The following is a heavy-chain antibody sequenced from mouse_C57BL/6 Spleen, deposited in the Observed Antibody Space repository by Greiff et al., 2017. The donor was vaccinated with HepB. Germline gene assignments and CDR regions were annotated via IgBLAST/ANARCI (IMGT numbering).Heavy chain of an antibody. CDR2: IYPGDGDT. CDR1: GYAFSSSW. CDR3: ARQSPRHYAMDF. J-gene: IGHJ4*01. V-gene: IGHV1-82*01. Sequence: QVQLQQSGPELVKPGASVKISCKASGYAFSSSWMNWVKQRPGKGLEWIGRIYPGDGDTNYNGKFKGKATLTADKSSSTAYMQLSSLTSEDAAVYFCARQSPRHYAMDFWGQGTSVTVSS.